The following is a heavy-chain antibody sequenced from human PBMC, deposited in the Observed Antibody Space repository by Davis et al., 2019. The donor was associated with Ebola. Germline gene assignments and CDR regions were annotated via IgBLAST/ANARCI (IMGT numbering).Heavy chain of an antibody. CDR2: IYTGDSDT. Sequence: GESLKISCKDSGNSFTSHWIGWVRQMPGKGLEWMGIIYTGDSDTRYSPSLRGQVIISADKSIKTAFLQWSSLKASDTAMYYCASLRRTITGMDDGFEIWGQGTMVTVSS. J-gene: IGHJ3*02. CDR3: ASLRRTITGMDDGFEI. D-gene: IGHD2-8*02. CDR1: GNSFTSHW. V-gene: IGHV5-51*01.